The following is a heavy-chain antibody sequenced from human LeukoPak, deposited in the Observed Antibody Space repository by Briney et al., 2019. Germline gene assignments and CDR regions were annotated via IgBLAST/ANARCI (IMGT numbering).Heavy chain of an antibody. Sequence: GGSLRLSCAASGFTFSSYSMNWVRQAPGKGLEWVSSITSSSSYIYYADSVKGRFTISRDNARNSLSLQMNSLRAEDTAVYFCAKSPVSSCRGSFCYPFDYWGQGNLVTVSS. CDR1: GFTFSSYS. D-gene: IGHD2-15*01. V-gene: IGHV3-21*04. CDR2: ITSSSSYI. CDR3: AKSPVSSCRGSFCYPFDY. J-gene: IGHJ4*02.